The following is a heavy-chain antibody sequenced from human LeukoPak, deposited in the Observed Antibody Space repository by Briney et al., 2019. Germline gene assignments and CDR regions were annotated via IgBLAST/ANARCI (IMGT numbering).Heavy chain of an antibody. J-gene: IGHJ4*02. CDR2: ISSSSSYI. D-gene: IGHD3-22*01. CDR1: GFTFSSYS. V-gene: IGHV3-21*01. CDR3: ASVFYYYDSSGYYSPGY. Sequence: GGSLRLSCAASGFTFSSYSMNWVRQAPGKGLEWVSSISSSSSYIYYADSVKGRFTISRDNAKNSLYLQMNSLRAEDTAVYYCASVFYYYDSSGYYSPGYWGQGTLVTVSS.